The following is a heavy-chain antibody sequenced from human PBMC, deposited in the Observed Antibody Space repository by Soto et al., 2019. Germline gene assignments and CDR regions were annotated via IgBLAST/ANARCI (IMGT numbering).Heavy chain of an antibody. Sequence: SETLSLTCTVSGGSMSTNYYWGWIRQPPGKGLEWIGRIYYSGSTYYNPSLKSRVTLSVDTSKNQFSLKLSSVTAADTAVYYCARGDYGSGSYYKGGYYGMDVWGQGTTVTVSS. CDR1: GGSMSTNYY. J-gene: IGHJ6*02. D-gene: IGHD3-10*01. CDR3: ARGDYGSGSYYKGGYYGMDV. V-gene: IGHV4-39*07. CDR2: IYYSGST.